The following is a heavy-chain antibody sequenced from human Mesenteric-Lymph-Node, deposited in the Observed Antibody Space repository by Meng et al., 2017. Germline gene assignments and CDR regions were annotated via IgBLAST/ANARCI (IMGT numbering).Heavy chain of an antibody. V-gene: IGHV1-3*01. CDR2: INAGNGNT. Sequence: VRLVQSWVEVKKPGASVKVSCKASGYTFTSYAMHWVRQAPGQRLEWMGWINAGNGNTKYSQKFQGRVTITRDTSAGTAYMELSSLRSEDTAVYYCARVGVYSSGWYGIFDYWGQGTLVTVSS. CDR1: GYTFTSYA. D-gene: IGHD6-19*01. CDR3: ARVGVYSSGWYGIFDY. J-gene: IGHJ4*02.